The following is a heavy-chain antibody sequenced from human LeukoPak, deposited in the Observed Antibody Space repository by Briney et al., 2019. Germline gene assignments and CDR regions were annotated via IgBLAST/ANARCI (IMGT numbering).Heavy chain of an antibody. Sequence: ASVKVSCKTSGYTFTNYGISWVRQAPGLGLEWMGWISAYKYNTNYAQKVQGRVTMTTDTSTSTAYMELRSLRFDDTAVYYCARDQSVRLLQTSSTYFKHVFAIWGQGSMVTVSS. V-gene: IGHV1-18*01. CDR2: ISAYKYNT. J-gene: IGHJ3*02. CDR1: GYTFTNYG. D-gene: IGHD6-13*01. CDR3: ARDQSVRLLQTSSTYFKHVFAI.